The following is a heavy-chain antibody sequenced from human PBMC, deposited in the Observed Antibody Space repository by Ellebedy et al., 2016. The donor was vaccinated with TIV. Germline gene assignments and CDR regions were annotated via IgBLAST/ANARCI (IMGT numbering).Heavy chain of an antibody. D-gene: IGHD3-16*02. J-gene: IGHJ4*02. CDR2: IRYDGSYR. Sequence: PGGFLRLSCTASGFIFGNYGMHWIRQTPGRGLEWVAFIRYDGSYRHYADSVKGRFTISRDNSRDELLLQMNSLRGEDTAVYYCAKDRESLIDDGLTDYWGQGTLVTVSS. V-gene: IGHV3-30*02. CDR1: GFIFGNYG. CDR3: AKDRESLIDDGLTDY.